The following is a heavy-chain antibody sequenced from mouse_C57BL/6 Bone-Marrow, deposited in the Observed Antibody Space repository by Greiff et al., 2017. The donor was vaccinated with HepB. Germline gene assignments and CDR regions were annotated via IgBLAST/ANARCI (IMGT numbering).Heavy chain of an antibody. CDR1: GFNFKDDY. V-gene: IGHV14-4*01. CDR2: IDPENGDT. D-gene: IGHD2-5*01. J-gene: IGHJ1*03. Sequence: VQLQHSGAELVRPGASVKLSCTASGFNFKDDYMHWVKQRPEQGLEWIGWIDPENGDTEYASKFQGKATITADTSSNTAYLQLSSLTSEDTAVYYCTAYYSNSYWYFDVWGTGTTVTVSS. CDR3: TAYYSNSYWYFDV.